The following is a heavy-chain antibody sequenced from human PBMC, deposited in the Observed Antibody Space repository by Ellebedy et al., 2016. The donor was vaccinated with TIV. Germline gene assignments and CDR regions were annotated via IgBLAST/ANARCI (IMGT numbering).Heavy chain of an antibody. CDR3: ARGRGPRWGIYYYLDV. CDR2: SDHRGNS. J-gene: IGHJ6*03. CDR1: GGSFSGYY. Sequence: SETLSLXXGVYGGSFSGYYWTWIRQSPGKGLEWIGESDHRGNSNDNPSLKSRVTISVDTSKNQFSLKLSSVTATDTAVYYCARGRGPRWGIYYYLDVWGKGITVTVTS. D-gene: IGHD3-16*01. V-gene: IGHV4-34*01.